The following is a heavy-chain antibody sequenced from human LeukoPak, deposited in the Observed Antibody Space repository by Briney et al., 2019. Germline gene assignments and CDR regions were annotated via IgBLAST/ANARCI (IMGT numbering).Heavy chain of an antibody. Sequence: GGSLRLSCAASGFTSSSYGMSWVRQAPGKGLEWVSAISGSGGSTYYADSVKGRFTISRDNSKNTLYLQMNSLRAEDTAVYYCAKGMKRIAAAGTDFDYWGQGTLVTVSS. D-gene: IGHD6-13*01. CDR1: GFTSSSYG. CDR3: AKGMKRIAAAGTDFDY. CDR2: ISGSGGST. J-gene: IGHJ4*02. V-gene: IGHV3-23*01.